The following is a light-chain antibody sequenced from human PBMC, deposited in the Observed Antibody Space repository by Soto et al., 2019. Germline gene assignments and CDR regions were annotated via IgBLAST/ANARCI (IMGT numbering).Light chain of an antibody. CDR2: AAS. J-gene: IGKJ1*01. CDR3: LQDYNYPLT. CDR1: QGIRND. V-gene: IGKV1-6*01. Sequence: AMQMTQSPSSLSASVGDRVTITCRASQGIRNDLGWYQQKPGKAPKLLIYAASSLQSGVPSRFSGSGSGTDFTLTISSLQPEDFASYYCLQDYNYPLTFGQGTKVEIK.